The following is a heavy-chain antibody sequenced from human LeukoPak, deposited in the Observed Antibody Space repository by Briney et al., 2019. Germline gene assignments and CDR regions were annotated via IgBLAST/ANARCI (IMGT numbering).Heavy chain of an antibody. Sequence: SVKVSCKASGGTFSSYAINWVRQAPGQGLEWMGGIIPIFGTANYAQKFQGRVTITADESTSTAYMELSSLRSEDTAVYYCATGYCSSTSCYADYYYGMDVWGKGTTVTVSS. V-gene: IGHV1-69*13. CDR3: ATGYCSSTSCYADYYYGMDV. CDR2: IIPIFGTA. J-gene: IGHJ6*04. D-gene: IGHD2-2*01. CDR1: GGTFSSYA.